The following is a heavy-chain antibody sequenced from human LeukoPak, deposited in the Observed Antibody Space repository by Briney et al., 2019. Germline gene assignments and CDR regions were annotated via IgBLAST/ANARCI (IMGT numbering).Heavy chain of an antibody. V-gene: IGHV3-66*01. Sequence: GGSLRLSCAASGFTVSSNYMSWVRQTPGKGLEWVSVIYSGGSTYYADSVKGRFTISRDNSKNTLYLQMNSLRAEDTAVYYCAHHMYSSGWYYFDYWGQGTLVTVSS. CDR1: GFTVSSNY. J-gene: IGHJ4*02. CDR3: AHHMYSSGWYYFDY. D-gene: IGHD6-19*01. CDR2: IYSGGST.